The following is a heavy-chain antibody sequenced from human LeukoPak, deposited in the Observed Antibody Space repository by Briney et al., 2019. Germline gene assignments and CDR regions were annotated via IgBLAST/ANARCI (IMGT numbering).Heavy chain of an antibody. CDR1: GFTFSSYA. J-gene: IGHJ4*02. V-gene: IGHV3-30-3*01. D-gene: IGHD4-11*01. CDR2: ISYDGSNK. Sequence: GGSLRLSCAASGFTFSSYAMHWVRQAPGKGLEWVAVISYDGSNKYYADSVKGRFTISRDNSKNTLYLQMNNLRAEDTAVYYCARDLSMTTVTTIDYWGQGTLVTVSS. CDR3: ARDLSMTTVTTIDY.